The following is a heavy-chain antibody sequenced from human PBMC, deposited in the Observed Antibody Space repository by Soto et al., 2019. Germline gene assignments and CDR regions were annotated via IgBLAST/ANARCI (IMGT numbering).Heavy chain of an antibody. V-gene: IGHV3-33*01. Sequence: QVQLVESGGGVVQPGRSLRLSCAASRFTFRNYGMHWVRQAPGKGLEWLAVIWHDGSNQYYTDFVKGRFSISRDNSKNTLYLQMNSLRDDDTGIYYCVRQTPSAYGDYACPDYWGQGTLVSVSS. D-gene: IGHD4-17*01. J-gene: IGHJ4*02. CDR2: IWHDGSNQ. CDR3: VRQTPSAYGDYACPDY. CDR1: RFTFRNYG.